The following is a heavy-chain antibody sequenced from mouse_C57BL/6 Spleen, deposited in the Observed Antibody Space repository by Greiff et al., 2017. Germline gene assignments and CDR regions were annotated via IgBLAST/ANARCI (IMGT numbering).Heavy chain of an antibody. V-gene: IGHV1-15*01. CDR2: IDPETGGT. D-gene: IGHD1-1*01. Sequence: QVQLQQSGAELVRPGASVTLSCKASGYTFTDYEMHWVKQTPVHGLEWIGAIDPETGGTAYNQKFKGKAILTADKSSSTAYMELRSLTSEDSAVYYCTRTTTVVAPYCDVWGTGTTVTVSS. CDR1: GYTFTDYE. J-gene: IGHJ1*03. CDR3: TRTTTVVAPYCDV.